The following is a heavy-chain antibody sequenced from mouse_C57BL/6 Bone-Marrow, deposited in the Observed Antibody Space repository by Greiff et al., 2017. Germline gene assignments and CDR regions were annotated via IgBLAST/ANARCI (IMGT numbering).Heavy chain of an antibody. CDR2: IDPSDSYT. CDR3: ALPYFDY. J-gene: IGHJ2*01. CDR1: GYTFTSYW. Sequence: QVQLKQSGAELVMPGASVKLSCKASGYTFTSYWMHWVKQRPGQGLEWIGEIDPSDSYTNSNQKFKGKSTLTVDKSSSTAYMQLSSLTSEDSAVYYCALPYFDYWGQGTTLTVSS. V-gene: IGHV1-69*01. D-gene: IGHD1-1*01.